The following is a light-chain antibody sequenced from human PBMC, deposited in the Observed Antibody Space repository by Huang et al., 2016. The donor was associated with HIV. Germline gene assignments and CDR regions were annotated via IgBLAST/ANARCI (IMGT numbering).Light chain of an antibody. J-gene: IGKJ1*01. V-gene: IGKV3-20*01. Sequence: EIVLTQSPGTLSVSPGERATLSCRASQSVSGAYLAWYQQRPGQAPRLLSYGASSRATGIPDRFSGSGSGTDFTLTISRLESEDFAVYYCQQYGSSPTFGQGTKVDIK. CDR2: GAS. CDR1: QSVSGAY. CDR3: QQYGSSPT.